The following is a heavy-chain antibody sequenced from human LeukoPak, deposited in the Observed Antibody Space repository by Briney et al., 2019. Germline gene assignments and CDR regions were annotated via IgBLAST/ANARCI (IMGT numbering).Heavy chain of an antibody. CDR2: IYYSGST. J-gene: IGHJ5*02. CDR1: GGSISSSSYY. V-gene: IGHV4-39*01. D-gene: IGHD1-26*01. Sequence: PSETLSLTCTVSGGSISSSSYYWGWIRQPPGKGLEWIASIYYSGSTYYNPSLKSRVTISVDASKNQLSLKLSSLTAADTAVYYCARHEYSGSYYGLSWFDPWGQGTLVTVSS. CDR3: ARHEYSGSYYGLSWFDP.